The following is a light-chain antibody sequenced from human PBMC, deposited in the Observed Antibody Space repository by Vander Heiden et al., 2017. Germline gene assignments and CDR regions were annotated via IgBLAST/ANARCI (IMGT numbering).Light chain of an antibody. V-gene: IGLV2-11*01. Sequence: QSALPQPRSLSGSPGPSVTLPFTATTRYVGGFNYVYWYHQHPGKAPKLMIYDVSKRPSGVPDRFSGSKSGNTASLTISGLQAEDEADYYCCSYAGSYTFGVFGGGTKLTVL. CDR3: CSYAGSYTFGV. CDR1: TRYVGGFNY. CDR2: DVS. J-gene: IGLJ3*02.